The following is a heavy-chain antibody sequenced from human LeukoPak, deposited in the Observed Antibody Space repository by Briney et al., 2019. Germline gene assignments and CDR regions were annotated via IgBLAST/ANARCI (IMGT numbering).Heavy chain of an antibody. CDR3: AKSNGYGLVDI. Sequence: PSETLSLTCTVSGASISSYYWSWIRQPAGKGLEWIGRIHTTGSTNYNPSLKSRVTISLDTSRNQFSLKLNSVTAADTAVYYCAKSNGYGLVDIWGQGTMVTVSS. J-gene: IGHJ3*02. CDR1: GASISSYY. CDR2: IHTTGST. V-gene: IGHV4-4*07. D-gene: IGHD3-10*01.